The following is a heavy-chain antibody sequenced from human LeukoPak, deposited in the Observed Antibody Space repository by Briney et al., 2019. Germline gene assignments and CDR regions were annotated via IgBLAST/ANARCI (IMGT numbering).Heavy chain of an antibody. D-gene: IGHD7-27*01. V-gene: IGHV5-51*01. CDR2: IYPGDSDT. Sequence: GESLKISCKGSGYRFTSHWIAWVRQMPGKGLEWMGIIYPGDSDTRYSPSFQGQVTISADASINTAYLRWSSLEASDTAMYFCAFGASNWDQFDCWGQGTLVTVSS. J-gene: IGHJ5*01. CDR1: GYRFTSHW. CDR3: AFGASNWDQFDC.